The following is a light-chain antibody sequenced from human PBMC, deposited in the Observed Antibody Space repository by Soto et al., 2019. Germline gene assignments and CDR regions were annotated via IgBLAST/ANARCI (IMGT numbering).Light chain of an antibody. J-gene: IGLJ3*02. Sequence: QSALAQPASVSGSPGQSITISCTGTSTDVGGYKYVSWYQQYPGKAPKLMIFEVSNRPSGVSNRFSGSKSGNTASLTISGLQAEDEADYYCSSYTTNSTWVFRGGTPLTVL. CDR3: SSYTTNSTWV. CDR2: EVS. CDR1: STDVGGYKY. V-gene: IGLV2-14*01.